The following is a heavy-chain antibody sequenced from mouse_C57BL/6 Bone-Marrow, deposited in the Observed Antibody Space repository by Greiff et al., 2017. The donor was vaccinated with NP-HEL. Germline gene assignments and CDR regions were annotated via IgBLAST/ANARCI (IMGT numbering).Heavy chain of an antibody. Sequence: VQLQQSGAELVKPGASVKISCKASGYAFSSYWMNWVKQRPGKGLEWIGQIYPGDGDTNYNGKFKGKSTLTADKSSSTAYMQLSSLTSEDSAVYFCARFLFITYAMDYWGQGTSVTVSS. CDR2: IYPGDGDT. CDR1: GYAFSSYW. V-gene: IGHV1-80*01. D-gene: IGHD1-1*01. J-gene: IGHJ4*01. CDR3: ARFLFITYAMDY.